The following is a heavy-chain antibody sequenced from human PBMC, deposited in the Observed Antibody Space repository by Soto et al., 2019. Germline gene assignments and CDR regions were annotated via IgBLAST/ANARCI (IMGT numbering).Heavy chain of an antibody. CDR3: ARGNWGTGFDY. CDR2: IYNSGST. CDR1: GVSVSNYY. V-gene: IGHV4-59*02. J-gene: IGHJ4*02. D-gene: IGHD7-27*01. Sequence: PSDTLSLTCTVSGVSVSNYYWSWIRQPPGKGLEWIEYIYNSGSTNLHPSLKSRVTISVDTSKNQFSLKLSSVTAADTAVYYCARGNWGTGFDYWGQGTLVTVSS.